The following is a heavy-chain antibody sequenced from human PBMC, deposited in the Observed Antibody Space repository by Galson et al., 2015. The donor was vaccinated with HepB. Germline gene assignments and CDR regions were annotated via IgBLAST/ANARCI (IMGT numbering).Heavy chain of an antibody. V-gene: IGHV1-18*01. Sequence: SVKVSCKASGYTFTSYGISWVRQAPGQGLEWMGWISAYSGNTIYAQKLQDRVTMTTDTSTSTAYMELRSLSSDDTAMYYCARDSSVTTYGSGSYWGQGTLVTVSS. CDR1: GYTFTSYG. CDR2: ISAYSGNT. CDR3: ARDSSVTTYGSGSY. J-gene: IGHJ4*02. D-gene: IGHD3-10*01.